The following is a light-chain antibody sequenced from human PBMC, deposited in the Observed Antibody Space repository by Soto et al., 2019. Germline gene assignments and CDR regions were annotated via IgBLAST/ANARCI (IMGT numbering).Light chain of an antibody. Sequence: DIVMTQSPDSLAVSLGERATINCKSSQSLLYSPKNKNYLAWYQQKPGQHPKLLIYWASTRGSGVPDRFSGSGSGTDFTLTISSLQAEDVAIYYCQQYYSTPAVTFGGGTKVEIK. CDR3: QQYYSTPAVT. CDR2: WAS. J-gene: IGKJ4*01. CDR1: QSLLYSPKNKNY. V-gene: IGKV4-1*01.